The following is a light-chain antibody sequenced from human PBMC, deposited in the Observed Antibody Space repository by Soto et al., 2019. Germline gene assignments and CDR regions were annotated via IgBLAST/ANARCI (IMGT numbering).Light chain of an antibody. CDR3: QQSGRSST. Sequence: EIVMTHSPATVSVSLGERATLSCRASQSVSSNLAWYQQKPGQAPRLLIYGASNRATGIPDRFSGSGSGTDFTLTISRLEPEDFAVYYCQQSGRSSTFCQGTKV. CDR2: GAS. CDR1: QSVSSN. J-gene: IGKJ1*01. V-gene: IGKV3-20*01.